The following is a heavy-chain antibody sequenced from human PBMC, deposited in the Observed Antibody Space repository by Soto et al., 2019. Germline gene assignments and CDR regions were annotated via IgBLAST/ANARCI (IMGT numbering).Heavy chain of an antibody. CDR3: ARGVGSSPPQY. V-gene: IGHV4-59*02. CDR2: IYASGSP. J-gene: IGHJ4*02. CDR1: GGSVSVYY. D-gene: IGHD1-26*01. Sequence: SATLSLTCTISGGSVSVYYWSWIRQSTGQGLEWIGYIYASGSPYYNPSLRSRVTSSADTSKNQISLKLTSPTAADTVVYYCARGVGSSPPQYWGRGTLVTVSS.